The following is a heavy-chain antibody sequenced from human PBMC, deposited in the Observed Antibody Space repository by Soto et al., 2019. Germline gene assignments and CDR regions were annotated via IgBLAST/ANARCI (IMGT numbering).Heavy chain of an antibody. CDR2: ISSSSSYI. CDR3: ATALPLFDPDYDFWSGYTPDAFDI. J-gene: IGHJ3*02. V-gene: IGHV3-21*01. CDR1: GFTFSSYS. Sequence: PGGSLRLSCAASGFTFSSYSMNWVRQAPGKGLEWVSSISSSSSYIYYADSVKGRFTISRDNAKNSLYLQMNSLRAEDTAVYYCATALPLFDPDYDFWSGYTPDAFDIWGQGTMVTVS. D-gene: IGHD3-3*01.